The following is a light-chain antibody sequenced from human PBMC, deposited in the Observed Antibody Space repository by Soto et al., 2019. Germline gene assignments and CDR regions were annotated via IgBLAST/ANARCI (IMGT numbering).Light chain of an antibody. CDR3: QQRSRWPIT. Sequence: EIVLTQSPATLSLSPGERATLSCRASQSVDIYLGWYQQKPRQAPRLLIYDAINRATGIPARFSGGGSGTDFTLTISSLEPEDFALYYCQQRSRWPITFGGGTKVEIK. CDR1: QSVDIY. CDR2: DAI. V-gene: IGKV3-11*01. J-gene: IGKJ4*01.